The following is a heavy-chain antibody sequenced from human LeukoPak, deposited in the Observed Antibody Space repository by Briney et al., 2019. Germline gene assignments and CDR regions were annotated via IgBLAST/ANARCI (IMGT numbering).Heavy chain of an antibody. Sequence: GGSLRLSCAASGFTFSSYEMNWVRHAPGKGLEGVSYISSSGSTIYYAGSVKGRFTISRDNAKNSLYLQMNSLRAEDTAVYYCARAVSIFGVASLEFDYWGQGTLVTVSS. D-gene: IGHD3-3*01. J-gene: IGHJ4*02. V-gene: IGHV3-48*03. CDR3: ARAVSIFGVASLEFDY. CDR2: ISSSGSTI. CDR1: GFTFSSYE.